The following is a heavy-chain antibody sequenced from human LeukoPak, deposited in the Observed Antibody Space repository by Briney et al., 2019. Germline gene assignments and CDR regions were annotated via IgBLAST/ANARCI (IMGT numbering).Heavy chain of an antibody. CDR1: GGSISSYY. J-gene: IGHJ4*02. V-gene: IGHV4-4*07. CDR3: ARHRDGSSATDY. CDR2: IYTSGST. Sequence: SETLSLTCTVSGGSISSYYWSWIRQPAGKGLEWIGRIYTSGSTNYNPSLKSRVTMSVGTSKNQFSLRLSSVTAADTAVYYCARHRDGSSATDYWGQGTLVTVSS. D-gene: IGHD6-19*01.